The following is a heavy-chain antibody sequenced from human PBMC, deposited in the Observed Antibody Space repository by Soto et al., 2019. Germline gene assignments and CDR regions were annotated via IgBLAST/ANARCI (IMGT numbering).Heavy chain of an antibody. Sequence: QVQLQQWGAGLLKPSETLSLTCAVYGGSFSGYYWSWIRQPPGKGLEWIGEINHSGSTNYNPSLKSRVTISVDTSKNQFSLKLSSVTAADTAVYYCARGQIVLRFLEWLSYNWFDPWGQGTLVTVSS. CDR1: GGSFSGYY. J-gene: IGHJ5*02. CDR2: INHSGST. V-gene: IGHV4-34*01. CDR3: ARGQIVLRFLEWLSYNWFDP. D-gene: IGHD3-3*01.